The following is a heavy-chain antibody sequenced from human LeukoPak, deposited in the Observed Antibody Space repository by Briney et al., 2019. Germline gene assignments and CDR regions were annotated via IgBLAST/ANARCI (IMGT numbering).Heavy chain of an antibody. D-gene: IGHD5-18*01. Sequence: SETLSLTCTVSGGSINSYHWSWIRQPPGKGLEWIGSIFYSGSTYYNPSLKSRVTISVDTSKNQFSLKLSSVTAADTAVYYCAREIGQYSYGYRPFDYWGQGTLVTVSS. CDR3: AREIGQYSYGYRPFDY. J-gene: IGHJ4*02. CDR2: IFYSGST. CDR1: GGSINSYH. V-gene: IGHV4-59*12.